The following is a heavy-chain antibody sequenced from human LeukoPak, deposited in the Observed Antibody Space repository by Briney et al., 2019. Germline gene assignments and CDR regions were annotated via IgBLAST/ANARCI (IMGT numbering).Heavy chain of an antibody. CDR2: IYTSGST. V-gene: IGHV4-61*02. Sequence: SETLSLTFTVSGGSISSGSYYWSWIRQPAGKGLEWIGRIYTSGSTNYNPSLKSRVTISVDTSKNQFSLKLSSVTAADTAVYYCARGDPIVVVPAAPMDVWGKGTTVTVSS. D-gene: IGHD2-2*01. CDR1: GGSISSGSYY. CDR3: ARGDPIVVVPAAPMDV. J-gene: IGHJ6*03.